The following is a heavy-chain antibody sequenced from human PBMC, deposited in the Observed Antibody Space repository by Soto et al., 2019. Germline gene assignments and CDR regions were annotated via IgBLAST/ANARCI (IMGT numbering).Heavy chain of an antibody. CDR1: GGSISTYY. J-gene: IGHJ4*02. D-gene: IGHD3-16*01. CDR2: VYYNGFT. Sequence: QVQLRESGPGLVKPSDTLSLICTVSGGSISTYYWSWIRQPPGKGLEWIASVYYNGFTHYNPSLMSRVTMSVDTFTNQFSLRLNSVTAADTAMYYCARVSYDLVYYFDFWGQGTLVTVSS. CDR3: ARVSYDLVYYFDF. V-gene: IGHV4-59*07.